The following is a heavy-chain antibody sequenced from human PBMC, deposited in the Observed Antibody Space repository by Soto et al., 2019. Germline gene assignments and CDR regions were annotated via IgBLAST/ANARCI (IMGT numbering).Heavy chain of an antibody. D-gene: IGHD6-13*01. CDR2: IKSKTDGGTT. CDR3: TTDHVGTSTWYFAYDI. CDR1: GFTFANAW. J-gene: IGHJ3*02. V-gene: IGHV3-15*07. Sequence: PGGSLRLSCAASGFTFANAWMHWVRQAPGKALEWVGRIKSKTDGGTTDYTAPVKGRFSISRDDSKNTLYLQMNSLQTEDTAVYFCTTDHVGTSTWYFAYDIWGQGTMVTVSS.